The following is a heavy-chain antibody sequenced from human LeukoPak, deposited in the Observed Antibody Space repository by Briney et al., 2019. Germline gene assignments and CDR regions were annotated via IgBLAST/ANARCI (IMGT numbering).Heavy chain of an antibody. J-gene: IGHJ4*02. V-gene: IGHV4-61*02. Sequence: SQTLSLTCSVSGGSITSGYYYWSWIRQSPEKGLEWIGRMYRTGTTNYNPSLKSRVTISVDTSKNQFSLKLSSVTAADTAVYYCARDTGIAVAGTVENWGQGTLVTVSS. CDR2: MYRTGTT. CDR3: ARDTGIAVAGTVEN. CDR1: GGSITSGYYY. D-gene: IGHD6-19*01.